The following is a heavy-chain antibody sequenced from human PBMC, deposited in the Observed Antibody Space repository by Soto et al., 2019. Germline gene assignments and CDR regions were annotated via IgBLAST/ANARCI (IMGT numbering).Heavy chain of an antibody. D-gene: IGHD3-10*01. CDR1: GFSFTNAW. J-gene: IGHJ4*02. Sequence: EVQLVESGGGLVKPGGSLRLSCAASGFSFTNAWMSWVRQAPGKGLEWVGRIKSKTDGETVDYAAPVKGRFTISRDVSKNTLYLQMNSLKTEDTAVYYCTTANAIKVRGVDLDYWGQGTLVTVSS. V-gene: IGHV3-15*01. CDR2: IKSKTDGETV. CDR3: TTANAIKVRGVDLDY.